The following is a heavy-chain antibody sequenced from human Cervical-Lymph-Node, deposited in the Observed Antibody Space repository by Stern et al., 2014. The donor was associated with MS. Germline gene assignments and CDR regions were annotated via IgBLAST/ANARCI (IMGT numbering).Heavy chain of an antibody. Sequence: QVQLVESGGGLVKPGGSLRLSCAASGFTFSDFFMNWIRQAPGKGPEWISYISGSATTIYYADSVKGRFTITRDNAKNSLFLQLNSLRAEDTAVYYCTRGVSSDYWGQGTLVTVSS. CDR1: GFTFSDFF. V-gene: IGHV3-11*01. D-gene: IGHD6-6*01. CDR2: ISGSATTI. CDR3: TRGVSSDY. J-gene: IGHJ4*02.